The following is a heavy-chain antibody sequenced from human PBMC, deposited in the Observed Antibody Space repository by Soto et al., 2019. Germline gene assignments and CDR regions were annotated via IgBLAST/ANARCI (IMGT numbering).Heavy chain of an antibody. V-gene: IGHV4-4*02. J-gene: IGHJ6*02. D-gene: IGHD3-22*01. CDR2: IYHNGRT. Sequence: QVQLQESGPGLVKPSGTLSLTCAVSGDSISSSNWWSWVRQPPGKGLEWIGEIYHNGRTDHNPSLKSRVTMSIDKAKNQFSLNLTSVTAADTAVYYCTRGTGPYYAYGMDVWGQGTTVTVSS. CDR3: TRGTGPYYAYGMDV. CDR1: GDSISSSNW.